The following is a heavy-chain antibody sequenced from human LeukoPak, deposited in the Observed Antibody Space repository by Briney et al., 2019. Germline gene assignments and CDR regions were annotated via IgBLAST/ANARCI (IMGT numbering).Heavy chain of an antibody. CDR1: GFXFSNYE. J-gene: IGHJ5*02. Sequence: PGGSLRLSCAASGFXFSNYEMNWARQAPGKGLEWVSYISSSGSTIYYAASVKGRFTVSRDNAKTSLYLQMNSLRAEDTAVYYCARDHRGYGWFDLWGQGTLVTVSS. D-gene: IGHD2-15*01. CDR3: ARDHRGYGWFDL. CDR2: ISSSGSTI. V-gene: IGHV3-48*03.